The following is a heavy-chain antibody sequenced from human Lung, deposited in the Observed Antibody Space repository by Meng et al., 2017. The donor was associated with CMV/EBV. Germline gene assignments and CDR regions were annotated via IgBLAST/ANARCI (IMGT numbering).Heavy chain of an antibody. CDR3: ARARVFYAMDV. J-gene: IGHJ6*02. CDR1: GFTFSTYT. V-gene: IGHV3-21*01. CDR2: ISSSSSYI. Sequence: SCAASGFTFSTYTINWVRQAPGKGLEWVSCISSSSSYIYYADSVKGRFTISRDNAKNSVYLQMDSLRADDTAVYYCARARVFYAMDVWGQGNPVIVSS.